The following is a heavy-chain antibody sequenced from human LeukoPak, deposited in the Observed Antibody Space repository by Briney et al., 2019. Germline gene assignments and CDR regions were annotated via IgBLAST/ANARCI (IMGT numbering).Heavy chain of an antibody. CDR2: ISGSGGST. CDR3: AKGPLYYYDSSGYYPDDY. J-gene: IGHJ4*02. D-gene: IGHD3-22*01. Sequence: GGSLRLSCAASGFTFSSYAVSWVRQAPGKGLEWVSAISGSGGSTYYADSVKGRFTISRDNSKNTLYLQMNSLRAEDTAVYYCAKGPLYYYDSSGYYPDDYWGQGTLVTVSS. CDR1: GFTFSSYA. V-gene: IGHV3-23*01.